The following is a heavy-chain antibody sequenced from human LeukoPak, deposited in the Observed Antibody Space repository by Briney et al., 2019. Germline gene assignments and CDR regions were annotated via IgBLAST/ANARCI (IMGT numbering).Heavy chain of an antibody. CDR3: ARGYSSSYRIDY. V-gene: IGHV3-74*01. CDR2: INTDGSST. J-gene: IGHJ4*02. D-gene: IGHD6-6*01. CDR1: GFTFSIYW. Sequence: GGSLRLSCAASGFTFSIYWMHWVRQGPGKGLAWVSRINTDGSSTTYADSVKGRFTISRDNAKNTLYLQMNSLSAEDTAVYYCARGYSSSYRIDYWGQGTLVTVSS.